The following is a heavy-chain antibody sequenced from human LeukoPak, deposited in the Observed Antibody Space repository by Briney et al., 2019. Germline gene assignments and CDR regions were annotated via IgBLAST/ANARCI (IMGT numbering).Heavy chain of an antibody. CDR2: INWNGGST. CDR3: ARAAYCGGDCYSNAFDI. D-gene: IGHD2-21*02. Sequence: GGSLRLSCAASGFTFDDYGMSWVRQAPGKGLEWVSGINWNGGSTGYADSVKGRFTISRDNAKNSLYLQMNSLRAEDTALYYCARAAYCGGDCYSNAFDIWGQGTMVTVSS. V-gene: IGHV3-20*04. J-gene: IGHJ3*02. CDR1: GFTFDDYG.